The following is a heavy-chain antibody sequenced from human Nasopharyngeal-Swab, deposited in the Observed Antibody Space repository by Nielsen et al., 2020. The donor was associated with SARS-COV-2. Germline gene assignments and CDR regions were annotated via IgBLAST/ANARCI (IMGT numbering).Heavy chain of an antibody. CDR1: AFTFSSYS. D-gene: IGHD3-3*01. V-gene: IGHV3-23*01. J-gene: IGHJ4*02. CDR2: ISGSGDST. Sequence: GGSLRLSCEASAFTFSSYSMSWVRQAPGKGLEWVSAISGSGDSTYYADSVKGRFTISRDNSKNSLYLQINSLRVEDTAMYYCARDTYHFWSGYRYFDSWGQGTLVTVSS. CDR3: ARDTYHFWSGYRYFDS.